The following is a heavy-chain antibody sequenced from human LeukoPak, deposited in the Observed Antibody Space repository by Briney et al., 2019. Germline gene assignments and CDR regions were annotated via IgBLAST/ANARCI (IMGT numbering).Heavy chain of an antibody. V-gene: IGHV1-69*04. D-gene: IGHD6-13*01. J-gene: IGHJ2*01. CDR1: GGTFSSYA. CDR2: IIPILGIA. CDR3: ARGVAAVYWYFDL. Sequence: SVKVSCKASGGTFSSYAISWVREAPGQGLEWMGRIIPILGIANYAQKFQGRVTITADKSTSTAYMELSSLGSEDTAVYYCARGVAAVYWYFDLWGRGTLVTVSS.